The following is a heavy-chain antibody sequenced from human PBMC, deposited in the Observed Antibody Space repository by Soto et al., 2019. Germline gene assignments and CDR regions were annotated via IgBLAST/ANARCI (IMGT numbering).Heavy chain of an antibody. V-gene: IGHV3-9*01. D-gene: IGHD6-13*01. CDR2: ITWNGGTI. J-gene: IGHJ5*02. CDR3: AKGGSAALIAPSGRDFWFDP. CDR1: GFAFDDYV. Sequence: PGGSLRLSCAASGFAFDDYVMHWVRQPPGRGLEWVSGITWNGGTIRYVDSVKGRFTISRDNAENSLYLQMNSLRPEDTAVYYCAKGGSAALIAPSGRDFWFDPWGQGTQVIVSS.